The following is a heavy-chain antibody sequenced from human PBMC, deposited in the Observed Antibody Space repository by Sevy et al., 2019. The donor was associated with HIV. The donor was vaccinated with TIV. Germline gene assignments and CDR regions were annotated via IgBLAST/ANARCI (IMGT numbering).Heavy chain of an antibody. J-gene: IGHJ6*02. D-gene: IGHD4-4*01. CDR3: AKVRREVNYVSYYYYGMDV. Sequence: GGSVRLSCAASGFTFSSYAMSWVRQAPGKGLEWVSAISGSGGSTYYADSVKGRFTISRDNSKNTLYLQMNSLRAEDTAVYYCAKVRREVNYVSYYYYGMDVWGQGTTVTVSS. V-gene: IGHV3-23*01. CDR1: GFTFSSYA. CDR2: ISGSGGST.